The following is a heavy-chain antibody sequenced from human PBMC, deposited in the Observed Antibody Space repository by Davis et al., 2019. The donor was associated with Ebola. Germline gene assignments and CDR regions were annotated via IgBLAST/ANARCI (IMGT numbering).Heavy chain of an antibody. CDR3: ARLGGIAAADSYYYYGMDV. J-gene: IGHJ6*02. V-gene: IGHV3-21*01. CDR1: GFTFSSYS. D-gene: IGHD6-13*01. Sequence: GESLKISCAASGFTFSSYSMNWVRQAPGKGLEWVSSISSSSSYIYYADSVKGRFTISRDNAKNSLYLQMNSLRAEDTAVYYCARLGGIAAADSYYYYGMDVWGQGTTVTVSS. CDR2: ISSSSSYI.